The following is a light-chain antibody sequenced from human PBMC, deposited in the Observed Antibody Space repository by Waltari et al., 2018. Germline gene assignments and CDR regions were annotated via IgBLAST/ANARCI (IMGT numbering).Light chain of an antibody. V-gene: IGKV3-15*01. CDR3: QQYNNWPPGT. CDR2: RTS. J-gene: IGKJ1*01. Sequence: EIVVTQSPATLSMSPGERATLSCRTSQTIGTSLAWYQQRPGQAPRLLICRTSTRATGIPDRFSGSGSESEFTLTISSLQSEDVAVYYCQQYNNWPPGTFGQGTKVEI. CDR1: QTIGTS.